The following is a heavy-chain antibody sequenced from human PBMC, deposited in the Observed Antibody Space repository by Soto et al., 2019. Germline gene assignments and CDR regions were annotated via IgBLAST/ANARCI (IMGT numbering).Heavy chain of an antibody. CDR3: ALEPTGTAGFAY. CDR1: GHTVTGHQ. CDR2: IDLDIGDT. V-gene: IGHV1-2*02. D-gene: IGHD2-21*02. Sequence: QVQMVQSGAEVKKPGSSVKVACKASGHTVTGHQMHWVRQAPGQGLEWMGLIDLDIGDTKYAQKFQGRVTSTSDTSITTAYMELRGLRSDDTAVYYCALEPTGTAGFAYWGQGTLVTVSS. J-gene: IGHJ4*02.